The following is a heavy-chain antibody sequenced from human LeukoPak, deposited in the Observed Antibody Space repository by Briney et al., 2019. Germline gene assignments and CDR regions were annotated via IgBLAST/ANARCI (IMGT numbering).Heavy chain of an antibody. CDR1: GFTFSSYA. J-gene: IGHJ5*02. V-gene: IGHV3-23*01. CDR2: ISGSGGST. Sequence: GGSLRLSCAASGFTFSSYAMSWVRQASGKGLEWVSAISGSGGSTYHADSVKGRFTISRDNSKNTLYLQMNSLRAEDTAVYYCAKDLRLFHANWFDPWGQGTLVTVSS. CDR3: AKDLRLFHANWFDP. D-gene: IGHD3-22*01.